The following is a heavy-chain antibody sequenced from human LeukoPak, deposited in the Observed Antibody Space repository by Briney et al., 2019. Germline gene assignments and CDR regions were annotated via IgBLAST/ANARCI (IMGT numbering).Heavy chain of an antibody. CDR1: GFSFSNYT. D-gene: IGHD5-24*01. CDR2: VSFDGSDK. CDR3: AKDWRWRQVIYGMNV. V-gene: IGHV3-30*18. Sequence: GGSLRLSFGASGFSFSNYTMHWVRQAPGKGLEWVAIVSFDGSDKYYADSVKGRFTISRDNSKNTLYLQMNSLRVEDTAVYYCAKDWRWRQVIYGMNVWGQGTTVTVSS. J-gene: IGHJ6*02.